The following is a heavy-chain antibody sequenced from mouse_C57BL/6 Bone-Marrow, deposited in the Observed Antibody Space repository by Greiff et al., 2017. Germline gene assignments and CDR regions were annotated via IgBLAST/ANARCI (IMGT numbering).Heavy chain of an antibody. V-gene: IGHV5-4*01. J-gene: IGHJ1*03. CDR2: ISDGGSYT. Sequence: EVQLVESGGGLVKPGGSLKLSCAASGFTFSSYAMSWVRQTPEKRLEWVATISDGGSYTYYPDNVKGRFTISRDNAKNNLYLQMSHLKSEDTAMYYCANYYGSSYPHWYFDVWGTGTTVTVSS. CDR1: GFTFSSYA. CDR3: ANYYGSSYPHWYFDV. D-gene: IGHD1-1*01.